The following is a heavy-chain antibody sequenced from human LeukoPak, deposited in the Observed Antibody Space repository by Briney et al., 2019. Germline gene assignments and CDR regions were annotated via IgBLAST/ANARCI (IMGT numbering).Heavy chain of an antibody. V-gene: IGHV5-51*01. CDR1: GYSFTSYW. J-gene: IGHJ5*02. CDR3: ARHRARYSSSWYKGQNGFDP. D-gene: IGHD6-13*01. Sequence: GESLKISCKGSGYSFTSYWIGWVRQMPGKGLEWMGIIYPGDSDTRYSPSFQGQVTISADKSISTAYLQWSSLKASDTAMYYCARHRARYSSSWYKGQNGFDPWGQGTLVTVSS. CDR2: IYPGDSDT.